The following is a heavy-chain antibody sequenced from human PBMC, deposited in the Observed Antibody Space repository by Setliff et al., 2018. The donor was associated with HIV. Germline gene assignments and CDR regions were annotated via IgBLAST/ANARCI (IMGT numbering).Heavy chain of an antibody. CDR1: GFTFSNYA. J-gene: IGHJ3*01. CDR2: IDIGRGDI. Sequence: GGSLRLSCAASGFTFSNYAMSWVRQAPGKGLEWVSSIDIGRGDIFYADSVKGRFTISRDDSNNTLYLQLNSLRAEDTAIYYCARGQFRLRPDSLDLWGQGTLVTVSS. CDR3: ARGQFRLRPDSLDL. V-gene: IGHV3-23*01. D-gene: IGHD2-21*01.